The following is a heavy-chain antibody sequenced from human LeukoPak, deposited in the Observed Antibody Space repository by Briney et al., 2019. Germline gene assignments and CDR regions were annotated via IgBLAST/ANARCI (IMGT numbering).Heavy chain of an antibody. D-gene: IGHD3-10*01. V-gene: IGHV3-15*01. J-gene: IGHJ4*02. CDR3: TTDGTYYYGSGSYYYDY. CDR2: IKSKTDGGTT. Sequence: GGSLRLSCAASGFTFSNAWMSWVRQAPGKGLEWVGRIKSKTDGGTTDYAAPVKGRFTISRDDSKNTLYLQTNSLKTEDTAVYYCTTDGTYYYGSGSYYYDYWGQGTLVTVSS. CDR1: GFTFSNAW.